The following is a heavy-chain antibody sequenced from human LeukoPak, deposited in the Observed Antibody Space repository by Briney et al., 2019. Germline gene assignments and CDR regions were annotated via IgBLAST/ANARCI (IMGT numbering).Heavy chain of an antibody. CDR1: GGSISSGGYY. J-gene: IGHJ5*02. D-gene: IGHD5-12*01. V-gene: IGHV4-31*03. CDR3: ARAIVAWFDP. Sequence: SQTLSLTCTVSGGSISSGGYYWSWIRQHPGKGLEWIGYIYYSGSAYYNPSLKSRVTISVDTSKNQFSLKLSSVTAADTAVYYCARAIVAWFDPWGQGTLVTVSS. CDR2: IYYSGSA.